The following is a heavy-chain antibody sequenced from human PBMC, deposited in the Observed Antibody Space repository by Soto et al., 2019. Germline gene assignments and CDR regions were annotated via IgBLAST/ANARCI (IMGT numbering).Heavy chain of an antibody. CDR2: IHFSGET. V-gene: IGHV4-31*03. Sequence: QVQLQESGPGLMKPSQTLSLTCTVSGASIGRGGYYWTWIRQHPGKALEWMGHIHFSGETNYNPSLMGRLTMSIDTSTNQFPLNLAAVTAADTAMYYCARDQGGDLDYWGQGTLVTVSS. J-gene: IGHJ4*02. D-gene: IGHD2-21*01. CDR1: GASIGRGGYY. CDR3: ARDQGGDLDY.